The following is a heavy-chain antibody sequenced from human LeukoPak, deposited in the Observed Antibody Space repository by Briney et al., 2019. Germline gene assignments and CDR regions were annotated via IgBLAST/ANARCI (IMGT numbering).Heavy chain of an antibody. D-gene: IGHD1-7*01. CDR1: GGSISSGGYY. J-gene: IGHJ5*02. Sequence: SETLSLTCTVSGGSISSGGYYWSWIRQPPGKGLEWIGYIYHSGSTYYNPSLKSRVTISVDRSKNQFSLKLSSVTAADTAVYYCARDQGWNYARWFDPWGQGTLVTVSS. CDR3: ARDQGWNYARWFDP. CDR2: IYHSGST. V-gene: IGHV4-30-2*01.